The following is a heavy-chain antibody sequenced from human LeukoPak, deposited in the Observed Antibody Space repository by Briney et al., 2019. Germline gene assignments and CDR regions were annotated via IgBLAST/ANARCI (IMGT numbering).Heavy chain of an antibody. V-gene: IGHV4-59*08. D-gene: IGHD6-25*01. CDR1: GGSISSYY. CDR3: ARSAIDAFDI. Sequence: SETLSLTCTVSGGSISSYYWSWIRQPPGKGLECIGYIYNSGSTYYNPSLKSRVSISVDTSKNQFSLKLSSVTAADTAVYYCARSAIDAFDIWGQGTMVTVSS. J-gene: IGHJ3*02. CDR2: IYNSGST.